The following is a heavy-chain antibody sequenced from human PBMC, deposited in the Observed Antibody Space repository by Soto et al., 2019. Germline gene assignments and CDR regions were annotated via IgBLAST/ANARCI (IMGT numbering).Heavy chain of an antibody. D-gene: IGHD3-22*01. CDR3: ARAIGPTLFDY. V-gene: IGHV3-13*04. Sequence: GGSLRLSCSASGFTFSSYDIHWVRQGPGKGLEWVSAIGTAGDTNYAGSVKGRFTISRENAKNSLYLQMNSLRAGDTAIYFCARAIGPTLFDYWGQGTLVTVSS. CDR1: GFTFSSYD. J-gene: IGHJ4*02. CDR2: IGTAGDT.